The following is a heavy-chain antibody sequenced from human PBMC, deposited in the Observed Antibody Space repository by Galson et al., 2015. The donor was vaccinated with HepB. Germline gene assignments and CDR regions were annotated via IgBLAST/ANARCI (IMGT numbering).Heavy chain of an antibody. CDR3: AKNPCYASNGYYSFDY. J-gene: IGHJ4*02. V-gene: IGHV3-23*01. CDR1: GFRFNNYA. CDR2: MSGSGGST. Sequence: SLRLSCAASGFRFNNYAMSWVRRAPGKGLEWVSGMSGSGGSTYYVDSVKGRFTISRDNSKNTLWLQMNSLRVEDTAVYYCAKNPCYASNGYYSFDYWGRGTLVTVSS. D-gene: IGHD3-22*01.